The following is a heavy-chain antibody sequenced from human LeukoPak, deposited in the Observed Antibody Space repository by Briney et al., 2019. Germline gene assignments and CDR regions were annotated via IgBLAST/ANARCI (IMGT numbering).Heavy chain of an antibody. CDR1: GYTFTNYD. D-gene: IGHD2-15*01. CDR2: MNPNSGNT. J-gene: IGHJ5*02. CDR3: ARGADHGGSKCADP. Sequence: ASVKVSCKASGYTFTNYDINWVRQATGQGLEWMGWMNPNSGNTGYAQKFQGRVTMTRNTSISTAYMELSSLRSEDTAVYHCARGADHGGSKCADPWGQGTLVTVST. V-gene: IGHV1-8*01.